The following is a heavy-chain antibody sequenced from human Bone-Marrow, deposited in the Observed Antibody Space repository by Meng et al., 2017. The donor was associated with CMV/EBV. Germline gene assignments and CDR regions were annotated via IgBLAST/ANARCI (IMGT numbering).Heavy chain of an antibody. Sequence: QVQLQESVPGLVQPSQTLSLTCTVSGGSISSGSYYWSWIRQPAGKGLEWIGRIYTSGSTNYNPSPKSRVTISVDTSKNQFSLKLSSVTAADTAVYYCARGSGDGYNLGWFNPWGQGTLVTVSS. CDR2: IYTSGST. CDR1: GGSISSGSYY. D-gene: IGHD5-24*01. J-gene: IGHJ5*02. V-gene: IGHV4-61*02. CDR3: ARGSGDGYNLGWFNP.